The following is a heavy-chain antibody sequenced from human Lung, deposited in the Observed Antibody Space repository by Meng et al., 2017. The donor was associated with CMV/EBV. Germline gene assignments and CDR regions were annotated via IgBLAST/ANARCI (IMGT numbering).Heavy chain of an antibody. CDR3: ARGRRGGFLEWLLSGNWFDP. CDR1: GGSFSGYY. Sequence: SETLSLXCAVYGGSFSGYYWSWIRQPPGKGLEWIGEINHSGSTNYNPSLKSRVTISVDTSKNQFSLKLSSVTAADTAVYYCARGRRGGFLEWLLSGNWFDPWGQGTLVXVSS. V-gene: IGHV4-34*01. D-gene: IGHD3-3*01. CDR2: INHSGST. J-gene: IGHJ5*02.